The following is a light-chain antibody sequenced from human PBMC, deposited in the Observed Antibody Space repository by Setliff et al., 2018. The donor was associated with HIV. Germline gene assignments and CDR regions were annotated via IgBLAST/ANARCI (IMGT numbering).Light chain of an antibody. V-gene: IGLV2-14*01. CDR3: ASYTSSSTYV. Sequence: QSVLAQPASVSGSPGQSMTISCTGTNGDIGAYNYVSWYQQHPGKAPQLLIYEVTNRPSGVSSRFSGSKSGDTASLTISGLQTEDEADYYCASYTSSSTYVFGTGTKV. CDR1: NGDIGAYNY. J-gene: IGLJ1*01. CDR2: EVT.